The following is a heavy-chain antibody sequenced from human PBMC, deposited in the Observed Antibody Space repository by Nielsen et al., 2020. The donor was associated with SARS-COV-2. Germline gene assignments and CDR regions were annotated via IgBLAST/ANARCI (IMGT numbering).Heavy chain of an antibody. V-gene: IGHV3-74*01. J-gene: IGHJ4*02. D-gene: IGHD6-6*01. CDR3: ARDPGLDYFDY. Sequence: GESLKISCAASGFTFSDYYMSWIRQAPGKGLVWVSRIHSDGRSTSFADSVKGRFTISRDNAKNTLYLQMNSLRAEDTAVYYCARDPGLDYFDYWGQGTLVTVSS. CDR1: GFTFSDYY. CDR2: IHSDGRST.